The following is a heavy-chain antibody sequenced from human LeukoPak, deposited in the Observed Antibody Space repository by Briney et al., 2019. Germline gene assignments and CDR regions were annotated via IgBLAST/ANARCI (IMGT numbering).Heavy chain of an antibody. Sequence: GGSLRLSCAASGIIITSYWMNWVRQAPGKGLEWVANIKQDGSEKNYVDSVKGRFTISRDNAKNSLILQMNSLRDEDTAVYYCARGVWAPFDSWGQGTLVSVSS. CDR2: IKQDGSEK. V-gene: IGHV3-7*01. CDR3: ARGVWAPFDS. D-gene: IGHD7-27*01. J-gene: IGHJ4*02. CDR1: GIIITSYW.